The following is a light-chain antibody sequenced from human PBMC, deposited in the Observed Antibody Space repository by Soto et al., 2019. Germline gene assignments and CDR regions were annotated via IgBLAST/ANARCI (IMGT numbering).Light chain of an antibody. CDR1: QGISSY. V-gene: IGKV1-9*01. CDR3: QQSYSTPPWT. CDR2: AAS. Sequence: DIQLTQSPSFLSASVGDRVSITCRATQGISSYLAWYQQKPGRAPKLLIYAASTLQSGVPSRFSGSGSGTEFTLTISSLQPEDFATYFCQQSYSTPPWTFGQGTKVDI. J-gene: IGKJ1*01.